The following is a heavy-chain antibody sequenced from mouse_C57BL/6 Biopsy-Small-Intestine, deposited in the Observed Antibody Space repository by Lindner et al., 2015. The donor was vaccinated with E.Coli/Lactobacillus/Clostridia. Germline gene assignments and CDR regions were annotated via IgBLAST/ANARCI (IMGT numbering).Heavy chain of an antibody. V-gene: IGHV3-8*01. CDR2: ISYSGTT. CDR3: ARNRYFGSNNNWYFDV. J-gene: IGHJ1*03. Sequence: VQLQESGPGLAKPSQTLSLICSVTGYSFTSDYWSWIRKFPGNKFEYMGHISYSGTTYYNPSLKSRISITRDTPNNQYYLQLNSVTTEDTATYYCARNRYFGSNNNWYFDVWGTGTTVTVPS. CDR1: GYSFTSDY. D-gene: IGHD2-1*01.